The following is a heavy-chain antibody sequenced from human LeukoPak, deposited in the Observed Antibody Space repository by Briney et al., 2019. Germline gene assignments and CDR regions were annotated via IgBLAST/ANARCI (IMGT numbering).Heavy chain of an antibody. CDR1: GXTFSSY. Sequence: GGSLRLSCAASGXTFSSYMNWVRQAPGKGLVWVSSISSTSSYIYYADSVKGRFTISRDNAKNSLYLQMNSLRADDTAVYYCARGQSRYFDWYLGFFDYWGQGTLVTVSS. CDR3: ARGQSRYFDWYLGFFDY. V-gene: IGHV3-21*01. J-gene: IGHJ4*02. D-gene: IGHD3-9*01. CDR2: ISSTSSYI.